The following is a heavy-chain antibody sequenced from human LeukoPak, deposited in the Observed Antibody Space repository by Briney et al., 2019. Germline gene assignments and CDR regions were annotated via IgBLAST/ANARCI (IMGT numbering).Heavy chain of an antibody. CDR1: GVSISSYY. Sequence: SEALSLTCTVSGVSISSYYWSWIRQPPGKGLEWIGYIYYSENTNYNPSLKSRVTISVDTSKNQFSLTLTSAIAADTAVYYCAGGNYYDSSGHPYHFHYWGQGTLVTVPS. CDR3: AGGNYYDSSGHPYHFHY. V-gene: IGHV4-59*01. J-gene: IGHJ4*02. CDR2: IYYSENT. D-gene: IGHD3-22*01.